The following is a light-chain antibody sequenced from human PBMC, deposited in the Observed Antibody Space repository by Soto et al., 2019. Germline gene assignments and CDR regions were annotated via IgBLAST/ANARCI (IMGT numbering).Light chain of an antibody. V-gene: IGKV3-20*01. CDR2: GAF. CDR3: QQYGSSPRT. CDR1: QSVSSNY. Sequence: EIVSTQSPGTLSLSPGERATFSCRASQSVSSNYLAWYQQKPGQAPRLLIYGAFKRATGIPDRFSGSGSGTDFTLTISRMEPEDFEVYCCQQYGSSPRTLGQGTKVDIK. J-gene: IGKJ1*01.